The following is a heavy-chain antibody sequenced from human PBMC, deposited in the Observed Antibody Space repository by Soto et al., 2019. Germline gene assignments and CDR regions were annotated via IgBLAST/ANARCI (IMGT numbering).Heavy chain of an antibody. CDR2: INPNGDT. J-gene: IGHJ4*02. V-gene: IGHV4-34*02. CDR3: ARLAEENAELGPAPIGLDY. CDR1: GGSLSGYY. D-gene: IGHD2-2*02. Sequence: QVQLQQWGAGLLKPSETLSLTCTVFGGSLSGYYWTWIRQSPGKGLEWIGEINPNGDTNYSPSLKSRVTMTVDTSKSQFSLKLHAVTAADTAVYYCARLAEENAELGPAPIGLDYWGQGTLVTVSS.